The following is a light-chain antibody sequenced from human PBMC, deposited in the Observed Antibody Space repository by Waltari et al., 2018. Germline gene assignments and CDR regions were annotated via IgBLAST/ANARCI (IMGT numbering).Light chain of an antibody. J-gene: IGKJ4*01. V-gene: IGKV1-5*03. CDR1: ESVKNN. CDR2: KAS. Sequence: DVQLTHSPSTTFASVGDRVTITVPASESVKNNLVWYQHQPGKAPKVLVHKASRLESGVTSRFSGSGYGTEFTLTISSLEPDDFATYYCHQYNTLPLTFGGGTKVEIK. CDR3: HQYNTLPLT.